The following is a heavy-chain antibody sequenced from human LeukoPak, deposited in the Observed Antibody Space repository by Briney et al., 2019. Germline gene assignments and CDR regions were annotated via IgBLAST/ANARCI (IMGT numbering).Heavy chain of an antibody. J-gene: IGHJ4*02. CDR2: IWYDGSNK. V-gene: IGHV3-33*08. CDR3: ARDRITMVRGVIPLLQP. CDR1: GFTFSSYG. Sequence: LVDSGGGVVQPGRSLRLSCAASGFTFSSYGMPWVRQAPGKGLERVAVIWYDGSNKYYADSVKGRFTISRDNSKNTLYLQMNSLRAEDTAVYYCARDRITMVRGVIPLLQPWGQGTLVTVSS. D-gene: IGHD3-10*01.